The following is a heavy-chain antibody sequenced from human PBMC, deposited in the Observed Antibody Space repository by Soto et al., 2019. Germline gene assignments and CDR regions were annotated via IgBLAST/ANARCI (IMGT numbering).Heavy chain of an antibody. CDR3: ARDLNPATVTIRSIYYCYGMDV. V-gene: IGHV1-46*01. CDR1: GYTFTSYY. J-gene: IGHJ6*02. CDR2: INPSGGST. Sequence: ASVKVSCKASGYTFTSYYMHWVRQAPGQGLEWMGIINPSGGSTSYAQKFQGRVTMTRDTSTSTVYMELSSLRSEDTAVYYCARDLNPATVTIRSIYYCYGMDVWGQGTTVTVSS. D-gene: IGHD4-17*01.